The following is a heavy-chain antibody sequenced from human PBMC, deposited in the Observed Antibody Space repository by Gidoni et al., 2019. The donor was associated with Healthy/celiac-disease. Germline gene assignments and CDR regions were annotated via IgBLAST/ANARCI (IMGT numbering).Heavy chain of an antibody. CDR2: IYYSGST. J-gene: IGHJ2*01. V-gene: IGHV4-31*03. D-gene: IGHD3-22*01. Sequence: QVQLQESGPGLVKPSQTLSLTCTVSGGSISRGGYYWSWLRQHPGKGLEWIGYIYYSGSTYYNPSLKSRVTISVDTSKNQFSLKLSSVTAADTAVYYCARARRSSGRYWYFDIWGRGTLVTVSS. CDR3: ARARRSSGRYWYFDI. CDR1: GGSISRGGYY.